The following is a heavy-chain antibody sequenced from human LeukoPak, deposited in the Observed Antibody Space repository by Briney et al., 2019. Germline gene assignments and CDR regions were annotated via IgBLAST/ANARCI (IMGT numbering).Heavy chain of an antibody. Sequence: GSLRLSCAASGFTVSSNYMSWVRQAPGKGLEWVSVIYSGGSTYYADSVKGRFTISRDNSKNTLYLQMNSLRAEDTAVYYCARRYGSGSYRGTNWGQGTLVTVSS. CDR2: IYSGGST. V-gene: IGHV3-66*01. CDR3: ARRYGSGSYRGTN. J-gene: IGHJ4*02. CDR1: GFTVSSNY. D-gene: IGHD3-10*01.